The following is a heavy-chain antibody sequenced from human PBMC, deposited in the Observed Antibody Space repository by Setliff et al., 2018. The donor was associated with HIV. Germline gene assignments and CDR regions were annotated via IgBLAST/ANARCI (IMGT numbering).Heavy chain of an antibody. CDR3: ARGLSFYDPGGFDY. V-gene: IGHV4-4*09. J-gene: IGHJ4*02. Sequence: SGTLYRTGTGSGDSISSYFWSWTRQSPGKGLERIGFRSTTGSTNYNPSLTSLVTISVDTSKNQFSLKLSSVTPADTAVYYCARGLSFYDPGGFDYWGQGTLVTVSS. CDR2: RSTTGST. CDR1: GDSISSYF. D-gene: IGHD3-22*01.